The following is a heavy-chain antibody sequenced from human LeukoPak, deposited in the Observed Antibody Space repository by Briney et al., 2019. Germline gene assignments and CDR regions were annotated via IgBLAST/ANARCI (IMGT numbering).Heavy chain of an antibody. CDR3: ARLRDSAILYFDS. V-gene: IGHV4-59*08. Sequence: SETLSLTCTVSGVSISSYYWTWIRQPAGKGLEWIGRIYYSGRTNYNPSLESRVTISIDTSKNQFSLRLRSVTAADTAVYYCARLRDSAILYFDSWGQGTLVTVSS. D-gene: IGHD5-18*01. CDR1: GVSISSYY. CDR2: IYYSGRT. J-gene: IGHJ4*02.